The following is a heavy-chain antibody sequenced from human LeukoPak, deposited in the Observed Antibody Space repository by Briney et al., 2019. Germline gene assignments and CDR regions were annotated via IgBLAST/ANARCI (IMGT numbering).Heavy chain of an antibody. CDR1: GYTFTGYY. D-gene: IGHD4-17*01. CDR3: AKGGGPNDYGDPYYYYGMDV. CDR2: INPNSGGT. V-gene: IGHV1-2*02. J-gene: IGHJ6*02. Sequence: GASVKVSCKASGYTFTGYYMHWVRQAPGQGLEWMGWINPNSGGTNYAQKFQGRVTMTRDTSISTAYMELSRLRSDDTAVYYCAKGGGPNDYGDPYYYYGMDVWGQGTTVTVSS.